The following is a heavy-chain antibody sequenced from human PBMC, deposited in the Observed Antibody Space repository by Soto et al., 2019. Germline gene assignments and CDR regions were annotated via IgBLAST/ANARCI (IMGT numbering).Heavy chain of an antibody. CDR2: ISGSGGST. CDR1: GFTFSSYA. D-gene: IGHD3-3*01. Sequence: PGGSLRLSCAASGFTFSSYAMSWVRQAPGKGLEWVSAISGSGGSTYYADSVKGRFTISRDNSKNTLYLQMNSLRAEDTAVYYCAKGRRSLGVVIIRTDYWGQGTLVTVSS. V-gene: IGHV3-23*01. J-gene: IGHJ4*02. CDR3: AKGRRSLGVVIIRTDY.